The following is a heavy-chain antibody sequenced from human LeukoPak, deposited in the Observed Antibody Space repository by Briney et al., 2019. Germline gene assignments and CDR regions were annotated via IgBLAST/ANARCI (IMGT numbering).Heavy chain of an antibody. D-gene: IGHD2-15*01. V-gene: IGHV1-18*01. Sequence: GASVKVSRKASGYTFTSYGISWVRQAPGQGLEWMGWISAYNGNTNYAQKLQGRVTMTTDTSTSTAYMELRSLRSDDTAVYYCARVYCSGGSCYVFWFDPWGQGTLVTVSS. CDR1: GYTFTSYG. CDR3: ARVYCSGGSCYVFWFDP. J-gene: IGHJ5*02. CDR2: ISAYNGNT.